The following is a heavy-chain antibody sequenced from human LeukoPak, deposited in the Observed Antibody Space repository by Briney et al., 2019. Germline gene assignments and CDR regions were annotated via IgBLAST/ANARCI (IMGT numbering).Heavy chain of an antibody. J-gene: IGHJ4*02. CDR1: GGSIRSYY. D-gene: IGHD1-7*01. CDR3: ARLFGNYQNYFDY. V-gene: IGHV4-59*12. Sequence: SETLSLTCTVSGGSIRSYYWSWIRQPPGKGLEWIGYMYYSGSTNYNPSLKSRVTITVDTSKNQFSLKLRSVTAADTAVYYCARLFGNYQNYFDYWGQGTLVTVSS. CDR2: MYYSGST.